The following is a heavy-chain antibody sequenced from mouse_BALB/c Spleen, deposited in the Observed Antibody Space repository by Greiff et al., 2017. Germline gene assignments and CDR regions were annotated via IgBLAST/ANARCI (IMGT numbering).Heavy chain of an antibody. CDR2: ISNLAYSI. CDR3: ARGGGRYFDV. CDR1: GFTFSDYG. V-gene: IGHV5-15*02. Sequence: EVMLVESGGGLVQPGGSRKLSCAASGFTFSDYGMAWVRQAPGKGPEWVAFISNLAYSIYYADTVTGRFTISRENAKNTLYLEMSSLRSEDTAMYYCARGGGRYFDVWGAGTTVTVSS. J-gene: IGHJ1*01. D-gene: IGHD3-3*01.